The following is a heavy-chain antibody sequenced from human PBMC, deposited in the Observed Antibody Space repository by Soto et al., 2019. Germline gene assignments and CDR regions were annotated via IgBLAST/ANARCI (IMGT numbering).Heavy chain of an antibody. CDR1: GFSLSTSGAA. J-gene: IGHJ5*02. V-gene: IGHV2-5*02. CDR3: AHRATMTIFGLIIDNGICFDP. CDR2: IYWDGDK. D-gene: IGHD3-3*01. Sequence: QINLIESGPPLVKPTQTLTLTCTFSGFSLSTSGAAVGWVRQPPGRALEWLALIYWDGDKRYNASLGNRLTITKDTSMNQVVLTLTNVDPADTATYYCAHRATMTIFGLIIDNGICFDPWGQGTRVIVSS.